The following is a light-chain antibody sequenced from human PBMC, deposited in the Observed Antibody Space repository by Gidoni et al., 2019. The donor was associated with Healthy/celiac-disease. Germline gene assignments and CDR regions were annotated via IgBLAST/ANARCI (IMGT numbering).Light chain of an antibody. CDR1: QIISSY. CDR2: AAA. J-gene: IGKJ3*01. V-gene: IGKV1-39*01. Sequence: DIQMTQSPSSLSASVGDRVTITCRASQIISSYLNWYQQKPGKAPKLLIYAAASLQSGVPSRFSGSGSGTDFTITISSLQAEDFATYYCQQSDSTPFTFGPGTKVEIK. CDR3: QQSDSTPFT.